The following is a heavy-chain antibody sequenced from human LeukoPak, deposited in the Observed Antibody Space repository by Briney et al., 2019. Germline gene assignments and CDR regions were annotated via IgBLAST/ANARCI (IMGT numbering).Heavy chain of an antibody. D-gene: IGHD5-24*01. J-gene: IGHJ6*02. Sequence: ASVKVSCTASGYTFTSYGISWVRQAPGQGLEWMGWINPNSGGTNYAQKFQGRVTMTRDTSISTAYMELSRLRSDDTAVYYCASRLSGDGKPRGYYYGMDVWGQGTTVTVSS. CDR2: INPNSGGT. CDR3: ASRLSGDGKPRGYYYGMDV. CDR1: GYTFTSYG. V-gene: IGHV1-2*02.